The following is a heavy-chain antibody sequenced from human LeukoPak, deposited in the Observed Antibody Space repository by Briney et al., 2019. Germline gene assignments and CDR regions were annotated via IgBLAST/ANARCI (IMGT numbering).Heavy chain of an antibody. D-gene: IGHD3-9*01. Sequence: SETLSLTCTVSGGSISSYYWSWIRQPPGKGLEWIGYIYYSGSTNYNPSLKSRVTISVDTSKNQFSLKLSSVTAADTAVYYCARVPSPGPRLRYLDWSTPRGWFDPWGQGTLVTVSS. CDR1: GGSISSYY. J-gene: IGHJ5*02. CDR3: ARVPSPGPRLRYLDWSTPRGWFDP. V-gene: IGHV4-59*01. CDR2: IYYSGST.